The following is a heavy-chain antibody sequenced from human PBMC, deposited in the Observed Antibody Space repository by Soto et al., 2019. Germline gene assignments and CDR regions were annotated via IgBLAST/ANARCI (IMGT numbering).Heavy chain of an antibody. V-gene: IGHV3-23*01. CDR3: ANHDYGDPVFDY. Sequence: GGSLRLSCAASGFTFSSYAMSWVRQAPGKGLEWVSAISGSGGSTYYADPVKGRFTISRDNSKNTLYLQMNSLRAEDTAVYYCANHDYGDPVFDYWGQGTLVTVSS. D-gene: IGHD4-17*01. CDR1: GFTFSSYA. CDR2: ISGSGGST. J-gene: IGHJ4*02.